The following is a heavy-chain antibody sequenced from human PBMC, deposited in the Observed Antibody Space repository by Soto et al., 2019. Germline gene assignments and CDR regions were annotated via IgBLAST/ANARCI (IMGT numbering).Heavy chain of an antibody. Sequence: QVQLVQSGAEVKKPGASVKVSCKASGYSFTGYFMHWVRQAPGQGLEWMGWIYPHSGGTNYAQKFQGRVSTTWDTSISTSYMDVTGLTSDDTAVYYCARRGTGDAFDIWGQGTMVTVSS. CDR2: IYPHSGGT. J-gene: IGHJ3*02. CDR1: GYSFTGYF. D-gene: IGHD2-8*02. CDR3: ARRGTGDAFDI. V-gene: IGHV1-2*02.